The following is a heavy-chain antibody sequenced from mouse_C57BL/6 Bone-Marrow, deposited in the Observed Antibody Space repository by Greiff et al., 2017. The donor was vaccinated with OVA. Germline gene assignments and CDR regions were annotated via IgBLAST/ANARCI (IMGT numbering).Heavy chain of an antibody. V-gene: IGHV1-26*01. CDR1: GYTFTDYY. Sequence: VQLQQSGPELVKPGASVKISCKASGYTFTDYYMNWVKQSHGKSLEWIGDINPNNGGTSYNQKFKGKATLTVDKSSSTAYMELRSLTSEDSAVYYCARSPSYGSYWYFDVWGTGTTVTVSS. CDR3: ARSPSYGSYWYFDV. CDR2: INPNNGGT. J-gene: IGHJ1*03. D-gene: IGHD1-1*01.